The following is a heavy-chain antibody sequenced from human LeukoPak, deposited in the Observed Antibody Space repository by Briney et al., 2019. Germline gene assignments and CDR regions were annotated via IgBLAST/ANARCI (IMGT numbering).Heavy chain of an antibody. J-gene: IGHJ5*02. CDR1: GGSIISSSYY. V-gene: IGHV4-39*07. CDR3: ARDRRYNWNLAWFDP. Sequence: SETLSLTCTVSGGSIISSSYYWGWIRQPPGKGLEWIGSIYYSGSTYYNPSLKSRVTISVDTSKNQFSLKLSSVTAADTAVYYCARDRRYNWNLAWFDPWGQGTLVTVSS. D-gene: IGHD1-7*01. CDR2: IYYSGST.